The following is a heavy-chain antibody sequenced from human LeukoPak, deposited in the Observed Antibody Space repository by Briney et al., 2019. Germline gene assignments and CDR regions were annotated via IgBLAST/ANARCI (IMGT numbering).Heavy chain of an antibody. CDR1: GYSISSGYY. Sequence: SETLSLTCTVSGYSISSGYYWGWIRQPPGKGLEWTGSIYHSGSTYYNPSLKSRVTISVDTSKNQFSLKLSSVTAADTAVYYCARDRGYSGYDSAVYWGQGTLVTVSS. CDR3: ARDRGYSGYDSAVY. D-gene: IGHD5-12*01. V-gene: IGHV4-38-2*02. CDR2: IYHSGST. J-gene: IGHJ4*02.